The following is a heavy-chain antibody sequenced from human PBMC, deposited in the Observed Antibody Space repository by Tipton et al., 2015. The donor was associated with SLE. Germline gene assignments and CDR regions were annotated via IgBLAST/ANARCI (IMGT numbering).Heavy chain of an antibody. J-gene: IGHJ4*02. CDR1: YEYTFIKYY. Sequence: QSGAEVRRSGASVRISCTASYEYTFIKYYMHWVRQAPGQGPEWMATLSPNGHSATYAQKFQGRVTMTSDTSTSTAYMELRSLRSDDTAIYYCARVRVDTAMGVFDFWGQGTLVTVSS. D-gene: IGHD5-18*01. CDR2: LSPNGHSA. V-gene: IGHV1-46*01. CDR3: ARVRVDTAMGVFDF.